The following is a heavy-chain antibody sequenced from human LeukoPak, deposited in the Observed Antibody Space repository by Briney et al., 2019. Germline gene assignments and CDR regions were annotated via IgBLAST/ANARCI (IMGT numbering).Heavy chain of an antibody. CDR2: ISGGGGST. Sequence: GGSLRLSCAASGFTFGDYAMHWVRQVPGKCLEWVSLISGGGGSTDYADSVKGRFTISRDNSKNSLHLQMNSLRTEDTALYHCAKARISSSWGEIDYWGQGTLVTVSS. CDR3: AKARISSSWGEIDY. V-gene: IGHV3-43*02. D-gene: IGHD6-13*01. J-gene: IGHJ4*02. CDR1: GFTFGDYA.